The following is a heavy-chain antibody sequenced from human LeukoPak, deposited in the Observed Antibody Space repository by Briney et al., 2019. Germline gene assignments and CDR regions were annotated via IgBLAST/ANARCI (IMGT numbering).Heavy chain of an antibody. CDR2: INHSGST. CDR1: GGSFSGYH. J-gene: IGHJ4*02. V-gene: IGHV4-34*01. D-gene: IGHD6-19*01. Sequence: SETLSLTCAVYGGSFSGYHWSWIRQPPGKGLEWIGEINHSGSTNYNPSLKSRVTISVDTSKNQFSLKLSSVTAADTAVYYCARGFSSGWYVYFDYWGQGTLVTVSS. CDR3: ARGFSSGWYVYFDY.